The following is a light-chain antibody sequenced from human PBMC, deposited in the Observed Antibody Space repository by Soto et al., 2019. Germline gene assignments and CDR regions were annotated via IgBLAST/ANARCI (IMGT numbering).Light chain of an antibody. V-gene: IGKV1-39*01. CDR2: AAS. CDR1: QSISSY. CDR3: QQSYSSPLT. J-gene: IGKJ4*01. Sequence: DIQMTQSPSSLSASVGDRVTITCRASQSISSYLNWYQQKPGKAPKLLIYAASSLQSGVPSRFSGSGFGTDFTLTISSLQREDFATYYCQQSYSSPLTFGGGTNVEIK.